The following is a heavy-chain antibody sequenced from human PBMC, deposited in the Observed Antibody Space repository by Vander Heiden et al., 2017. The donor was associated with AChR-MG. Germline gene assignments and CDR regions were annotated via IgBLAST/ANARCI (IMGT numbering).Heavy chain of an antibody. J-gene: IGHJ6*03. CDR2: ISYDGSNK. V-gene: IGHV3-30-3*01. CDR1: GFPFSSYA. CDR3: ASDNYYYYYMDV. Sequence: QVQLVESGGGVVQPGRSLRLSCAAPGFPFSSYAMHWGRQAPGKGLEWVAVISYDGSNKYYADSVKGRFTISRDNSKNTLYLQMNSLRAEDTAVYYCASDNYYYYYMDVWGKGTTVTVSS.